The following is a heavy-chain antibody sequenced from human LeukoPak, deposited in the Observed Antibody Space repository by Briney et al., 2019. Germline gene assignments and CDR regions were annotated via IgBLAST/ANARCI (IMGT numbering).Heavy chain of an antibody. CDR2: ISYDGSNK. V-gene: IGHV3-30*03. J-gene: IGHJ4*02. Sequence: GGSLRLSCAASGFTFSSYGMHWVRQAPGKGLEWVAVISYDGSNKYYADSVKGRFTISRDNSKNTLYLQMTSLRAEDMAVYYCARDLLGAHDYWGQGTLVTVST. CDR1: GFTFSSYG. CDR3: ARDLLGAHDY. D-gene: IGHD1-26*01.